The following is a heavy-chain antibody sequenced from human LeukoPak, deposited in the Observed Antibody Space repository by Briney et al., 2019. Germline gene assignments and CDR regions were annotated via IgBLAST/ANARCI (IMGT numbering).Heavy chain of an antibody. Sequence: SETLSLTCTVSGGSISSYYWSWIRQPPGKGLEWIGYIYYSGRTNYNPSLKSRVTISVDTSKNQFSLKLSSVTAADTAVYYCARRSSGWEDAFDIWGQGTMVTVSS. CDR1: GGSISSYY. CDR2: IYYSGRT. D-gene: IGHD6-19*01. J-gene: IGHJ3*02. CDR3: ARRSSGWEDAFDI. V-gene: IGHV4-59*08.